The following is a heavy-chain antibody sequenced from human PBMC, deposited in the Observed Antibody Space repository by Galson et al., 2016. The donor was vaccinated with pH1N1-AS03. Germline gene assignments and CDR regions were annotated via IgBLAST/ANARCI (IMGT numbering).Heavy chain of an antibody. J-gene: IGHJ4*02. V-gene: IGHV3-74*01. D-gene: IGHD3-10*01. CDR1: GFTFSNLW. Sequence: SLRLSCAASGFTFSNLWMHWVRQGPGKGLVWVARVNGDGSSTTYADSVKGRFTISRDNAKNTVYLQMISLRAEDTAVYYCATGGGYYYEYWGQGTLVTVSS. CDR3: ATGGGYYYEY. CDR2: VNGDGSST.